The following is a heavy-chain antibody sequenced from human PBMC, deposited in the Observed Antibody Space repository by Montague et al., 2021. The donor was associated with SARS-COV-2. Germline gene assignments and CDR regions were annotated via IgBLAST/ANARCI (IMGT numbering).Heavy chain of an antibody. CDR1: GGSISNYY. D-gene: IGHD2-2*01. Sequence: SETLSLTCTVSGGSISNYYWSWIRQPARKGLEWIGRVYASGNTNYNPSLKSRVTMSVDTSKNQFSLKLSSVTAADTAVYYCARFAYRLLFIASYYGMDVWGQGTTVTVSS. CDR2: VYASGNT. CDR3: ARFAYRLLFIASYYGMDV. J-gene: IGHJ6*02. V-gene: IGHV4-4*07.